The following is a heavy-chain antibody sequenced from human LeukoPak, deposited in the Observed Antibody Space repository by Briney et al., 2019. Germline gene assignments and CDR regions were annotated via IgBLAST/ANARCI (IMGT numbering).Heavy chain of an antibody. CDR3: ARVKTVAGPYYYYYMDV. D-gene: IGHD6-19*01. CDR2: IYSGGST. V-gene: IGHV3-53*01. CDR1: GFSFSSYG. J-gene: IGHJ6*03. Sequence: GGSLRLSCAASGFSFSSYGMSWVRQAPGKGLEWVSVIYSGGSTYYADSVKGRFTISRDNSKNTLYLQMNSLRAEDTAVYYCARVKTVAGPYYYYYMDVWGKGTTVTISS.